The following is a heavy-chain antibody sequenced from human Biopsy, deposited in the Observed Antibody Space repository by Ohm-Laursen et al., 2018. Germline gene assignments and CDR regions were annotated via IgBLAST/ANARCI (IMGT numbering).Heavy chain of an antibody. CDR3: GRAVRNQLLTDP. Sequence: ASVKVSCKSSGFIFTSYGLSWVRQAPGQGLEWMGWIISSNDNTNCAQKFQGRVTMTADTSTSTAYMELSGLTSDDTATYYCGRAVRNQLLTDPWGQGTLVTVTS. CDR1: GFIFTSYG. D-gene: IGHD1-7*01. CDR2: IISSNDNT. V-gene: IGHV1-18*01. J-gene: IGHJ5*02.